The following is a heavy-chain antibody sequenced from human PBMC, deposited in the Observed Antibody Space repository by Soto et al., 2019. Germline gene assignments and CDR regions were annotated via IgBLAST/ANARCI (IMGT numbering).Heavy chain of an antibody. J-gene: IGHJ4*02. CDR3: ARGRPGSSGYPLRGGLYYFDY. V-gene: IGHV4-30-4*01. D-gene: IGHD3-22*01. CDR2: IYYSGST. Sequence: SETLSLTCTVSGGSISSGDYYWSWIRQPPGKGLEWIGYIYYSGSTYYNPSLKSRVTISVDTSKNQFSLKLSSVTAADTAVYYCARGRPGSSGYPLRGGLYYFDYWGQGTLVTVSS. CDR1: GGSISSGDYY.